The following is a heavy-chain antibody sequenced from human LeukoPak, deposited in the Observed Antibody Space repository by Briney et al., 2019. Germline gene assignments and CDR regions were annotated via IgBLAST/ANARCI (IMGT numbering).Heavy chain of an antibody. D-gene: IGHD1-26*01. CDR1: GGPINSGSYY. V-gene: IGHV4-61*02. CDR3: ASSGTYSYYYYMDV. CDR2: IYTSGST. J-gene: IGHJ6*03. Sequence: PSQTLSLTCTVSGGPINSGSYYWSWIRPPPGKGLEWIGRIYTSGSTNYNPSLKSRVTISVDTSKNQFSLKLSCVTAADTAVYYCASSGTYSYYYYMDVWGKGTTVTVSS.